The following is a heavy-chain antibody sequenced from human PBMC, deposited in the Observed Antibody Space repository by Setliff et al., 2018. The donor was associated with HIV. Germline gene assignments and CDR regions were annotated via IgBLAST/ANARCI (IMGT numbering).Heavy chain of an antibody. CDR1: GDSLSSGSYY. Sequence: LSLTCTVSGDSLSSGSYYWSWIRQPAGKGLEWIGRIYTSGSTNYNTSLKSRVTISFDTSKNQFSLKLSSVTAADAAVYYCARGSYSSSWYGSHFDYWGQGILVTVSS. CDR2: IYTSGST. V-gene: IGHV4-61*02. CDR3: ARGSYSSSWYGSHFDY. D-gene: IGHD6-13*01. J-gene: IGHJ4*02.